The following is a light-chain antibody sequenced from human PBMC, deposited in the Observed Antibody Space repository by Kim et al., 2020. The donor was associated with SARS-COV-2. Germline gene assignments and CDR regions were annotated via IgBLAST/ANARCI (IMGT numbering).Light chain of an antibody. Sequence: VSPGESATLSCRASQSVRSNLAWYQQKPGQAPRLLILGASVRATAIPARFSGSGSGTEFTLTISGLQSEDFTIYYCQQYDDRPYTFGQGTKLEI. CDR2: GAS. J-gene: IGKJ2*01. V-gene: IGKV3-15*01. CDR1: QSVRSN. CDR3: QQYDDRPYT.